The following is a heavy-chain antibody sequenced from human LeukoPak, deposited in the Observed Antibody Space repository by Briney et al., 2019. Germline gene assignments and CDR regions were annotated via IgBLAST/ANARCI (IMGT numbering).Heavy chain of an antibody. CDR1: GFMFSRYW. J-gene: IGHJ4*02. CDR3: FAPFDY. CDR2: IHQDGGEE. V-gene: IGHV3-7*01. Sequence: GGSLRLSCAASGFMFSRYWMSWVRQAPGKGLEWVANIHQDGGEEYYVDSVKGRFTISRDNTKNSMFLQMNSLRAEDTAVYYCFAPFDYWGQGTLVTVSS.